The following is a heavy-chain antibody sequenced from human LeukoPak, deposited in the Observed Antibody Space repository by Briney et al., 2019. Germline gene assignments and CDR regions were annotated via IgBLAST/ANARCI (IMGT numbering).Heavy chain of an antibody. Sequence: ASVKVSCKASGYAFTNHDINWVRQASGQGLEWMGWMNPNSGDTGYAQKFQGRVTMTRDTSISTAYMELSSLTSEDTGVYYCVRGQPETSTNWGQGSLVTVSS. V-gene: IGHV1-8*01. J-gene: IGHJ4*02. D-gene: IGHD5/OR15-5a*01. CDR3: VRGQPETSTN. CDR2: MNPNSGDT. CDR1: GYAFTNHD.